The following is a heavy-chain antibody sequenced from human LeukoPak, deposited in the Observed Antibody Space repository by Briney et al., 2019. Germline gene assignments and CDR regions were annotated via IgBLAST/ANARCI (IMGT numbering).Heavy chain of an antibody. CDR3: ARLRRNSDRSDFFYYYDH. D-gene: IGHD3-22*01. J-gene: IGHJ4*02. V-gene: IGHV3-21*01. CDR1: GFTFSDYS. CDR2: VNTVSSYI. Sequence: PGGSLRLSCAASGFTFSDYSMNWVRQAPGKGLEWVASVNTVSSYIYYADSMRGRFTISRDNAKNSLFLQMNSLRAEDTAVYYCARLRRNSDRSDFFYYYDHWGQGTLVTVSP.